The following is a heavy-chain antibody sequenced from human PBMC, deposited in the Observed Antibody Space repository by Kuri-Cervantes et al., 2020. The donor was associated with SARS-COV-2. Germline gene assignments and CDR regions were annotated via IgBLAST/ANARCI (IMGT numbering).Heavy chain of an antibody. D-gene: IGHD5-24*01. CDR2: ISSSGSTI. CDR1: GFTFSSYE. V-gene: IGHV3-48*03. CDR3: AIIGTLYNFDAFDI. Sequence: GESLKISCAASGFTFSSYEMNWVRQAPGKGLEWVSYISSSGSTIYYADSVKGRFTISRDNAKNSLYLQMNSLRAEGTAVYYCAIIGTLYNFDAFDIWGQGTMVTVS. J-gene: IGHJ3*02.